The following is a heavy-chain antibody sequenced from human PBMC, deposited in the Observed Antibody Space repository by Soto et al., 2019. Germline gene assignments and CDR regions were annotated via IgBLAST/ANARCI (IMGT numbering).Heavy chain of an antibody. V-gene: IGHV3-30-3*01. CDR2: ISYDGSNK. J-gene: IGHJ3*02. Sequence: GGSLRLSCAASGFTFSSYAMHWVRQAPGKGLEWVAVISYDGSNKYYADSVKGRFTISRDNSKNTLYLQMNSLRAEDTAVHYCARGSGTYYYDSSGYLRAHDAFDIWGQGTMVTVSS. D-gene: IGHD3-22*01. CDR1: GFTFSSYA. CDR3: ARGSGTYYYDSSGYLRAHDAFDI.